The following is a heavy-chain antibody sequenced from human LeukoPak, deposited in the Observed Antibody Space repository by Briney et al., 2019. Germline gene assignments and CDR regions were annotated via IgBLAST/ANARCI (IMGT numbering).Heavy chain of an antibody. Sequence: GRSLRLSCAASGFTFSSYGTHWVRQAPGKGLEWVAVISYDGSNKYYADSVKGRFTISRDNSKNTLYLQMNSLRAEDTAVYYCAKDLVGSSWYYFQHWGQGTLVTVSS. V-gene: IGHV3-30*18. CDR2: ISYDGSNK. CDR3: AKDLVGSSWYYFQH. J-gene: IGHJ1*01. D-gene: IGHD6-13*01. CDR1: GFTFSSYG.